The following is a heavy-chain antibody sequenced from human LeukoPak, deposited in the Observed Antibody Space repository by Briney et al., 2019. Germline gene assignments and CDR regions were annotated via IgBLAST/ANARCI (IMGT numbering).Heavy chain of an antibody. Sequence: ASVKVSCKASGYTFTGYYMHWVRLAPGQGLEWMGWINPNNGATNCAQKFQGRVTMTRDTSISTAYMELSRLRSDDTAVYYCARAGAPLNNWFDPWSQGTLVSVSS. J-gene: IGHJ5*02. CDR3: ARAGAPLNNWFDP. CDR1: GYTFTGYY. CDR2: INPNNGAT. V-gene: IGHV1-2*02.